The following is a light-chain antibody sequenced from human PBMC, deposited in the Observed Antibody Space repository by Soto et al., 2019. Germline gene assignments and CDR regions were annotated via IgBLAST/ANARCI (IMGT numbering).Light chain of an antibody. Sequence: DIQMTQSPSTLSASVGDRVTITCRASQSIGTWLAWHQQKPGRVPKLLIYKASDLQNGVPSRFSGSGSGTEFTLAITSLQPEDFATYYCQQYNSHPWTF. CDR2: KAS. J-gene: IGKJ5*01. CDR3: QQYNSHPWT. CDR1: QSIGTW. V-gene: IGKV1-5*03.